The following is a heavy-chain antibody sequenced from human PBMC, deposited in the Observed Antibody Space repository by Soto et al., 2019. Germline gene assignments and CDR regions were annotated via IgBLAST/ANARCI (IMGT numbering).Heavy chain of an antibody. V-gene: IGHV3-21*01. CDR1: GFTFNTYG. CDR3: ARDRAGQVKYYYYYYGMDV. Sequence: GGSLTLSCTTSGFTFNTYGMHWVRRAPGKGLEWVSSISSSSSYIYYADSVKGRFTISRDNAKNTLYLQMNSLRAEDTAVYYCARDRAGQVKYYYYYYGMDVWGQGTTVTVSS. CDR2: ISSSSSYI. J-gene: IGHJ6*02. D-gene: IGHD3-22*01.